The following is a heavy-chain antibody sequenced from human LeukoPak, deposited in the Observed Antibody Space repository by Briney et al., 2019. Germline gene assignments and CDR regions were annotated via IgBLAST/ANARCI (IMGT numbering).Heavy chain of an antibody. CDR3: ARGFGYSDFWSGPIEGNWFDP. D-gene: IGHD3-3*01. V-gene: IGHV4-4*07. CDR2: IYSSGST. CDR1: GGSISSYY. Sequence: SETLSLTCTVSGGSISSYYWSWIRQPPGKGLEWIGRIYSSGSTNDNPSFKSRVTMSVDTSKNQISLKLSSLTAADTAVYYCARGFGYSDFWSGPIEGNWFDPWGQGTLVTVSS. J-gene: IGHJ5*02.